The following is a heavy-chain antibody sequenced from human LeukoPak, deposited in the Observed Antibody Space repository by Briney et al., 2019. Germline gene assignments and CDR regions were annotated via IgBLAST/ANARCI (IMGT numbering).Heavy chain of an antibody. CDR1: GFSFDDFT. CDR3: SKELAAENSDYGTFHI. D-gene: IGHD4-17*01. Sequence: PGGSLRLSCAASGFSFDDFTMYWVRQLPGKGLEWVSLISWDGGSTYYADSVKGRFTISRDSSKNSLYLQMNSLTTEDTALYYCSKELAAENSDYGTFHIWGRGTMVTVSS. CDR2: ISWDGGST. V-gene: IGHV3-43*01. J-gene: IGHJ3*02.